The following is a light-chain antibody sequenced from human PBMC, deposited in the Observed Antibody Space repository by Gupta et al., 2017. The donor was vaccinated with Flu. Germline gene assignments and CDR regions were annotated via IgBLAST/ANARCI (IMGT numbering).Light chain of an antibody. Sequence: EIVMTQSPATLSRSPGERATLSCRASQGVSSNLAWYQQKPGQAPRLLIYGASTRATGIPARFSGSRSETEFTLTISSLQSEDFAVYYCQQYNNWPRTFGQGTKEEI. CDR3: QQYNNWPRT. J-gene: IGKJ1*01. V-gene: IGKV3-15*01. CDR2: GAS. CDR1: QGVSSN.